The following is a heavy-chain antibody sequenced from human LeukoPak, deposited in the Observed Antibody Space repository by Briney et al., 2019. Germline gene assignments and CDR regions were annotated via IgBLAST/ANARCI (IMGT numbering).Heavy chain of an antibody. CDR1: GGSFSGYY. J-gene: IGHJ4*02. D-gene: IGHD5-24*01. CDR3: AREKEGDGYSEFDY. CDR2: IYYSGST. Sequence: PSETLSLTCAVYGGSFSGYYWSWIRRPPGKGLEWIGYIYYSGSTNYNPSLKSRVTISVDTSKNQFSLKLSSVTAADTAVYYCAREKEGDGYSEFDYWGQGTLVTVSS. V-gene: IGHV4-59*01.